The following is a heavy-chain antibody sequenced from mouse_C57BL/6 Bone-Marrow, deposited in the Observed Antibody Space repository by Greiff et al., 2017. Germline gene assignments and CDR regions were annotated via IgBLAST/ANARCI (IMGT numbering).Heavy chain of an antibody. Sequence: QVQLKQSGAELIRPGTSVKVSCKASGYAFTNYLIEWVKQRPGQGLEWIGVINPGSGGTNYNEKFKGKATLTADKSSSTAYMQLSSLTSEDSAVYFCARRDYYGSLLYWYFDVWGTGTTVTVSS. CDR1: GYAFTNYL. J-gene: IGHJ1*03. V-gene: IGHV1-54*01. CDR3: ARRDYYGSLLYWYFDV. CDR2: INPGSGGT. D-gene: IGHD1-1*01.